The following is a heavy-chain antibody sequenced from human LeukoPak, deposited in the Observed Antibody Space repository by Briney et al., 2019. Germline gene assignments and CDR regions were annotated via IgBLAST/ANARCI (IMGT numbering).Heavy chain of an antibody. Sequence: GGSLRLSCAVSGLILSDHYIDWVRQAAGKGLEWVGRTGNKTKSYSTAYAASVEGRFTISRDDLENSVYLEMNSLKSEDTAVYYCVRVCDSDCQGAHAFDIWGQGTKVTVSS. D-gene: IGHD2-21*02. V-gene: IGHV3-72*01. CDR2: TGNKTKSYST. CDR3: VRVCDSDCQGAHAFDI. J-gene: IGHJ3*02. CDR1: GLILSDHY.